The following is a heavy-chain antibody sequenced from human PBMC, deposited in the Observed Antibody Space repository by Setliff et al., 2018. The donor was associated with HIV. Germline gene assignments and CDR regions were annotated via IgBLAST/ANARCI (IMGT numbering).Heavy chain of an antibody. D-gene: IGHD6-19*01. CDR2: IRSDGSNR. J-gene: IGHJ4*02. V-gene: IGHV3-33*01. CDR3: ARARTGWYNFDY. Sequence: GGSLRLSCETSGFTFSYYAMHWIRQAPGKGLEWVAVIRSDGSNRDYADSVKGRFAISRDNSKNTLYLQMDNLRAEDTAVYYCARARTGWYNFDYWGQGTPVTVSS. CDR1: GFTFSYYA.